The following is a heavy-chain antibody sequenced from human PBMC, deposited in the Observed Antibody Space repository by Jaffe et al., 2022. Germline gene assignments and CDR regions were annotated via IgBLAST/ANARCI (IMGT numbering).Heavy chain of an antibody. CDR1: GGSFSGYY. V-gene: IGHV4-34*01. D-gene: IGHD3-3*01. J-gene: IGHJ6*03. CDR3: AREKGITIFGVVVQTYYYYMDV. CDR2: INHSGST. Sequence: QVQLQQWGAGLLKPSETLSLTCAVYGGSFSGYYWSWIRQPPGKGLEWIGEINHSGSTNYNPSLKSRVTISVDTSKNQFSLKLSSVTAADTAVYYCAREKGITIFGVVVQTYYYYMDVWGKGTTVTVSS.